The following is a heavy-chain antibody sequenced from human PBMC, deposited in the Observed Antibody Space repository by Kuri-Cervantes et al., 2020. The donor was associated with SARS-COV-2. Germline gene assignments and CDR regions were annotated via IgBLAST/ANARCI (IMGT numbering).Heavy chain of an antibody. CDR2: MYHSGST. V-gene: IGHV4-39*02. CDR1: GGSISSSSYY. J-gene: IGHJ6*03. CDR3: ARDSPDYYYYMDV. Sequence: GSLRLSCTVSGGSISSSSYYWGWIRQPPGKGLEWIGSMYHSGSTYYNPSLKSRLTISVDTSKNQFSLKLSSVTAADTAVYYCARDSPDYYYYMDVWGKGTTVTVSS.